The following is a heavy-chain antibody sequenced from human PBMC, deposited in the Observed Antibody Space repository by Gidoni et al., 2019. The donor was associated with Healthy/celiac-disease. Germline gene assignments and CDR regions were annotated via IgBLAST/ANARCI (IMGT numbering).Heavy chain of an antibody. J-gene: IGHJ4*02. Sequence: QVQLVESGGGVVQHGRSLRLSCAASGFTFSSYGMHWVRQAPGKGLEWVAVISYDGSNKYYADSVKGRFTISRDNSKNTLYLQMNSLRAEDTAVYYCAKAVVAALLDYWGQGTLVTVSS. CDR1: GFTFSSYG. V-gene: IGHV3-30*18. D-gene: IGHD2-15*01. CDR2: ISYDGSNK. CDR3: AKAVVAALLDY.